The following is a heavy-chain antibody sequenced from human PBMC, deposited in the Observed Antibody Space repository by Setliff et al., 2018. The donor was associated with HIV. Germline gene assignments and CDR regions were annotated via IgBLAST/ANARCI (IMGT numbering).Heavy chain of an antibody. J-gene: IGHJ6*02. V-gene: IGHV5-51*01. CDR1: GYNFANYW. D-gene: IGHD6-6*01. CDR3: ARGSSSTNYYYSGLDV. CDR2: LYPDDSDT. Sequence: GESLTISCKGSGYNFANYWIAWVRQMPGKGLEWMGILYPDDSDTRYSPSFQGQVTMSVDKTMRTAYLQWNSLKASDTALYYCARGSSSTNYYYSGLDVWGQGTTVTVSS.